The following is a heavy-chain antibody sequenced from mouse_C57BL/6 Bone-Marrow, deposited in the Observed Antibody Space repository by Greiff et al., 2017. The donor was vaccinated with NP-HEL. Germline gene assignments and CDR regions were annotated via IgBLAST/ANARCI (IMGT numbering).Heavy chain of an antibody. CDR1: GYTFTSYW. Sequence: QVQLQQPGAELVMPGASVKLSCKASGYTFTSYWMHWVKQRPGQGLEWIGEIDPSDSYTNYNQKFKGKSTLTVDKSSSTAYMQLSSLTSEDSAVYYCASYAKDFDYWDQGNTLTVSS. CDR2: IDPSDSYT. D-gene: IGHD1-1*01. V-gene: IGHV1-69*01. CDR3: ASYAKDFDY. J-gene: IGHJ2*01.